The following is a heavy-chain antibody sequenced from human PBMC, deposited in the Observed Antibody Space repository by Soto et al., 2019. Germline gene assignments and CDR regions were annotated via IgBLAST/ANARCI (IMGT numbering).Heavy chain of an antibody. V-gene: IGHV4-39*01. D-gene: IGHD6-13*01. J-gene: IGHJ5*02. CDR3: ARRERAACTDWWFDP. CDR1: GGSISSSSFH. CDR2: IYNSGST. Sequence: QLQLQESGPGLVKPSETLSLPCTVSGGSISSSSFHWGWIRQPPGKVLECIGSIYNSGSTYYSPSLKTRVTISVDTSKNPFSLKLSSVTAADTAVYSCARRERAACTDWWFDPWCQGTLVTVSS.